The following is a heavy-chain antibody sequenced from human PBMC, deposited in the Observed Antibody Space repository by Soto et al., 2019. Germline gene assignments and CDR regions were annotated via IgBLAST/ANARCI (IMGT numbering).Heavy chain of an antibody. J-gene: IGHJ4*02. CDR3: ERGRYGDY. CDR1: GYTFTSYG. Sequence: QVHLVQSGAEVKKPGASVKVSCKASGYTFTSYGITWVRQAPGQGLEWMGWISAHNGNTDYAQKLQGRVIVTRDPSTSTAYMELRCLISDDTAVYYCERGRYGDYWGQGALVTVSS. CDR2: ISAHNGNT. D-gene: IGHD1-1*01. V-gene: IGHV1-18*01.